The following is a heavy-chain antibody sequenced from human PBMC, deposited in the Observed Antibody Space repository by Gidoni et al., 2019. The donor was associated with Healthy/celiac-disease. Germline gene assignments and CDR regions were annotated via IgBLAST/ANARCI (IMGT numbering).Heavy chain of an antibody. D-gene: IGHD3-10*01. J-gene: IGHJ6*02. CDR3: ARVDYGSGPYGYYYGMDV. CDR1: GFTFSSYS. Sequence: EVQLVESGGGLVKPGGSLRLSCAASGFTFSSYSMTWVRQAPGKGLEWVSSISSSSSYIYYADSVKGRFTISRDNAKNSLYLQMNSLRAEDTAVYYCARVDYGSGPYGYYYGMDVWGQGTTVTVSS. CDR2: ISSSSSYI. V-gene: IGHV3-21*01.